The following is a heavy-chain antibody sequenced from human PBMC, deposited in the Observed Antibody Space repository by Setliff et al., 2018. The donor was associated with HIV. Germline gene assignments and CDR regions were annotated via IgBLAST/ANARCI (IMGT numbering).Heavy chain of an antibody. V-gene: IGHV1-69*01. CDR3: ARSRTITLIQCLDP. Sequence: SCKASGDTFNNYAINWVRQAPGQGLEWVGGIIPYFGTTEYEQKFQGRVTITADESKSTAYLELSSLRSDDTAVYYCARSRTITLIQCLDPWGQGTQVTVSS. J-gene: IGHJ5*02. D-gene: IGHD3-22*01. CDR1: GDTFNNYA. CDR2: IIPYFGTT.